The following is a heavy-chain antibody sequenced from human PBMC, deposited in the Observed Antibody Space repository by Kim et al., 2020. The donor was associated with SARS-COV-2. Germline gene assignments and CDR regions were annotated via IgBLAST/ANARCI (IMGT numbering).Heavy chain of an antibody. D-gene: IGHD3-10*01. CDR3: ATALLKDAFDI. Sequence: TSYAQKAQGSATMTEDTSTDTPYMELGSLRSEDTAVYYCATALLKDAFDIWGQGTMVTVSS. CDR2: T. J-gene: IGHJ3*02. V-gene: IGHV1-24*01.